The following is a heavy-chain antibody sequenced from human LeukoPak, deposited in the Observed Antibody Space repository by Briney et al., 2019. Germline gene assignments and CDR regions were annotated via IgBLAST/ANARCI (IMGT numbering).Heavy chain of an antibody. Sequence: GGSLRLSCSASEFTFSIYSMNWVRQSPGKGLEWVSSISSSSSYINYADSVKGRFTISRDNAKNRLYLQMNSLRAEDTAVYYCARGLGAYCSGGSCTFDNWGQGTLVTVSS. CDR3: ARGLGAYCSGGSCTFDN. CDR1: EFTFSIYS. D-gene: IGHD2-15*01. CDR2: ISSSSSYI. J-gene: IGHJ4*02. V-gene: IGHV3-21*06.